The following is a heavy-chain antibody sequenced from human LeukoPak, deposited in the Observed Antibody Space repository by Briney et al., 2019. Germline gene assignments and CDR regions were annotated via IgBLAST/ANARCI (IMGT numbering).Heavy chain of an antibody. J-gene: IGHJ4*02. CDR1: GGSFSGYY. CDR2: INHSGST. CDR3: ARQIASAGTAGFDF. D-gene: IGHD6-13*01. Sequence: SETLSLTCAVYGGSFSGYYWSWIRQLPGKGLEWIGEINHSGSTNYNPSLKSRVTMSVDTSKNQFSLRLRSVTAADTAVYYCARQIASAGTAGFDFWGQGALVTVSS. V-gene: IGHV4-34*01.